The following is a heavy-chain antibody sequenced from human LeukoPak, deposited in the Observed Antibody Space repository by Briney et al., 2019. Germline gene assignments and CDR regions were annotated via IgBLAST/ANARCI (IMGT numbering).Heavy chain of an antibody. CDR1: GYTFTSFD. V-gene: IGHV1-8*01. Sequence: ASVKVSCKASGYTFTSFDMNWVRQATGQGLEWMGWMNPNSGNTGYAQKFQGRVTMTRNTSISTAYMELSRLRSDDTAAYYCAGGYYYGSGSIDYWGQGTLVTVSS. D-gene: IGHD3-10*01. CDR3: AGGYYYGSGSIDY. J-gene: IGHJ4*02. CDR2: MNPNSGNT.